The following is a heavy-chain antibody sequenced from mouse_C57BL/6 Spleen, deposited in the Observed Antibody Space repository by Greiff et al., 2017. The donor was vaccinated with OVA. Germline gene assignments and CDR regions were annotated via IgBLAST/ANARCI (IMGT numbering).Heavy chain of an antibody. D-gene: IGHD2-10*01. CDR2: ILPGSGST. CDR1: GYKFTGYW. Sequence: VQLVESGAELMKPGASVKLSCTATGYKFTGYWIEWVKQRPGHGLEWIGEILPGSGSTKYTEKFKGKATITADTSSNTAYMQLSSLTTEDSAIYYCARPYYDYFAMDYWGQGTSVTVSS. V-gene: IGHV1-9*01. J-gene: IGHJ4*01. CDR3: ARPYYDYFAMDY.